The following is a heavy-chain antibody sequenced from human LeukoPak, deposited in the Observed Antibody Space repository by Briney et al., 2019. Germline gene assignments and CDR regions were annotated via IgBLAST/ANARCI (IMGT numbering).Heavy chain of an antibody. Sequence: SLLLSCAASGFTFYDYAMHWVRPAPGKGLEWVSGISWNSGSIGYADSVEGRFTISRDNAKNSLYLQMNSLRAEDTALYYCAKLPMTTVTTDGMDVWGQGTTVTVSS. CDR1: GFTFYDYA. D-gene: IGHD4-17*01. J-gene: IGHJ6*02. CDR2: ISWNSGSI. V-gene: IGHV3-9*01. CDR3: AKLPMTTVTTDGMDV.